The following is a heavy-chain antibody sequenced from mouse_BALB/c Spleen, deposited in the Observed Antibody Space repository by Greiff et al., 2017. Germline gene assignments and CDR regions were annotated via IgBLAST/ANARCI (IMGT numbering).Heavy chain of an antibody. CDR3: ARTTVVEGGYAMDY. CDR1: GFTFSSFG. J-gene: IGHJ4*01. Sequence: EVKVEESGGGLVQPGGSRKLSCAASGFTFSSFGMHWVRQAPEKGLEWVAYISSGSSTIYYADTVKGRFTISRDNPKNTLFLQMTSLRSEDTAMYYCARTTVVEGGYAMDYWGQGTSVTVSS. V-gene: IGHV5-17*02. D-gene: IGHD1-1*01. CDR2: ISSGSSTI.